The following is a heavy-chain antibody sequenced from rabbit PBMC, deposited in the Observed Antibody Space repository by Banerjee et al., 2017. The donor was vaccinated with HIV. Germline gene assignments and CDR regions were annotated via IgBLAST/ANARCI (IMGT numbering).Heavy chain of an antibody. J-gene: IGHJ4*01. V-gene: IGHV1S45*01. CDR2: IYVGSSGNT. CDR3: ARDGDVDFGDLDL. CDR1: GFTISSYW. Sequence: QEQLEESGGRLVQPGGSLTLSCKGSGFTISSYWMNWVRQAPGKGLEWIACIYVGSSGNTYQASWAKGRFTISKTSSTTVTLQMTSLTVADTATYFCARDGDVDFGDLDLWGQGTLVTVS. D-gene: IGHD5-1*01.